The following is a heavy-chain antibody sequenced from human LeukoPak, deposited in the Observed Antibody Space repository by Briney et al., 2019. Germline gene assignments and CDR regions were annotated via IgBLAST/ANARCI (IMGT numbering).Heavy chain of an antibody. D-gene: IGHD2-15*01. CDR1: GGTFSSYA. CDR3: ARDRIYCSGGSCYSCWFDP. Sequence: SVKVSCKASGGTFSSYAISWVRQAPGQGLEWMGGIIPIFGTANYAQKFQGRVTITADESTSTAYMELSSLRSEDTAVYYCARDRIYCSGGSCYSCWFDPWGQGTLVTVSS. V-gene: IGHV1-69*13. CDR2: IIPIFGTA. J-gene: IGHJ5*02.